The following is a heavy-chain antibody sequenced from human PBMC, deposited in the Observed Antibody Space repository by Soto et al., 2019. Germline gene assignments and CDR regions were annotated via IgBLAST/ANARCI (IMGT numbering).Heavy chain of an antibody. CDR3: AREKGYISGPKNFDS. J-gene: IGHJ4*02. V-gene: IGHV4-30-4*01. CDR1: GGSVSSGDYF. Sequence: QVQLEESGPGLVKPSQTLFLTCTVSGGSVSSGDYFWSWIRQPPGKGLEWIGYIYDSGSSYYNPSLKSRVTMSVDTSKNQFSLKLSSVTAADSAMYYCAREKGYISGPKNFDSWGQGTLVTVSS. D-gene: IGHD5-12*01. CDR2: IYDSGSS.